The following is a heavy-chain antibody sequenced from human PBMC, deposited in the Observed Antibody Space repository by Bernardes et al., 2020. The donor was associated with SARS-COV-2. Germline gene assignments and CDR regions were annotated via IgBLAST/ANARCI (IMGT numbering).Heavy chain of an antibody. CDR2: ISRDETTT. Sequence: GGSLRLSCAASGFTNSNFWMHWVRQAPGKGLMWVSRISRDETTTNYADSVKGRFTISRDKAKNTLYLQMNSLRTEDTAVYYCARAIDYGGSTDGFNLWGQGTMVTVSS. J-gene: IGHJ3*01. V-gene: IGHV3-74*01. CDR3: ARAIDYGGSTDGFNL. CDR1: GFTNSNFW. D-gene: IGHD4-17*01.